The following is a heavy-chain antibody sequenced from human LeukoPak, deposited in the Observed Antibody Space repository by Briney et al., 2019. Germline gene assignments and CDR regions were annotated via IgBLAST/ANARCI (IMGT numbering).Heavy chain of an antibody. CDR2: ISSSGSTI. V-gene: IGHV3-11*04. J-gene: IGHJ4*02. D-gene: IGHD3-10*01. Sequence: PGGSLRLSCAASGFTFSDYYMSWIRQAPGKGLEWVSYISSSGSTIYYADSVKGRFTISRDNSKNTLYLQMNSLRAEDTAVYYCASLGKHTLGVIREDFDYWGQGTLVTVSS. CDR1: GFTFSDYY. CDR3: ASLGKHTLGVIREDFDY.